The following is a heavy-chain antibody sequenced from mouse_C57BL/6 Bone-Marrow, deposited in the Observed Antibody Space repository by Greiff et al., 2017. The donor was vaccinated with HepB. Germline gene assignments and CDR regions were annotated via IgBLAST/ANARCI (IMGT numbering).Heavy chain of an antibody. D-gene: IGHD1-1*01. Sequence: VQLQQSGAELVRPGASVKLSCTASGFNIKDDYMHWVKQRPEQGLEWIGWIDPENGDTEYASKFQGKATITADTSSNTAYLPLSSLTSEDTAVYYFTTRVVASFDYWGQGTTLTVSS. J-gene: IGHJ2*01. V-gene: IGHV14-4*01. CDR3: TTRVVASFDY. CDR2: IDPENGDT. CDR1: GFNIKDDY.